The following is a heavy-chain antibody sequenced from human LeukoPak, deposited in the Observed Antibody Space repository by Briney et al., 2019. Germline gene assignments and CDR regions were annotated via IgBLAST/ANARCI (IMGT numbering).Heavy chain of an antibody. CDR3: VKDRHGTFSFDY. V-gene: IGHV3-33*06. CDR2: ICSDGSNK. CDR1: GFIFTSYA. J-gene: IGHJ4*02. D-gene: IGHD1-26*01. Sequence: GRSLRLSCAASGFIFTSYAMHWARQAPGKGLEWVAAICSDGSNKYYTDSVKGRFTISRDNSKNTLYLQMSSLRAEDTAVYYCVKDRHGTFSFDYWGQGALVTVSS.